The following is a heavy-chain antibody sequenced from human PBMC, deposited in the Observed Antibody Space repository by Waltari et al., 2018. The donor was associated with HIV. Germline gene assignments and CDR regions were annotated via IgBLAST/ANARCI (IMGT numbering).Heavy chain of an antibody. CDR3: AKGHYDFWSGSYYYGMDV. Sequence: EVQLLESGGGLVQPGGSLRLSCAASGFTFSSYARSGVRQAPGKGLEWVSAISGSGGSTDYADSVKGRFTISRDNSKNTLYLQMNSLRAEDTAVYYCAKGHYDFWSGSYYYGMDVWGQGTTVTVSS. V-gene: IGHV3-23*01. CDR1: GFTFSSYA. CDR2: ISGSGGST. J-gene: IGHJ6*02. D-gene: IGHD3-3*01.